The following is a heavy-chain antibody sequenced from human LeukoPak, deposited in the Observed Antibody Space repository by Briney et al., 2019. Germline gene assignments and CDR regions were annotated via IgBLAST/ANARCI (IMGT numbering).Heavy chain of an antibody. CDR1: GFTFSSYS. V-gene: IGHV3-48*01. D-gene: IGHD4-17*01. CDR2: ISSSSSTI. J-gene: IGHJ1*01. CDR3: ATPDTTVTTFSEYFQN. Sequence: YPGGSLRLSCAASGFTFSSYSMNWLRQAPGKGLEWVSYISSSSSTIYYADSVKGRFTISRHNAKHSLYLQMNSLRAEDTAVYYCATPDTTVTTFSEYFQNWGEGTLVTVSS.